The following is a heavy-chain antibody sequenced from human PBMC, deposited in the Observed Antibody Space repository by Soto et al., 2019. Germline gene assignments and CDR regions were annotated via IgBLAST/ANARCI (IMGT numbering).Heavy chain of an antibody. J-gene: IGHJ4*02. Sequence: EVQLVETGGGLIQPGASLRLSCAASGFTVSSNYMSWVRQAPGKGLEWVSVIYSGGSTYYADSVKGRFTISRDNSKNTLYLQMYSLRAEDTAVYYCARVQPAKMATSDYWGQGTLVTVSS. CDR2: IYSGGST. CDR3: ARVQPAKMATSDY. V-gene: IGHV3-53*02. CDR1: GFTVSSNY. D-gene: IGHD5-12*01.